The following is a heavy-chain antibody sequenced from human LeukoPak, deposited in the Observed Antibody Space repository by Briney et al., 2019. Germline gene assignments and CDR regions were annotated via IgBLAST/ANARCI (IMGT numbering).Heavy chain of an antibody. Sequence: GRSLRLSCAASRFTFLNYAVNWVRQAPRKGLEWVAIISYDGRNKYYAESVEGRFTISRDTSRNMISLQMNSLRPEDTAVYYCARGYYHFDGSGYFDMWGQGTLVTVSS. J-gene: IGHJ4*02. CDR2: ISYDGRNK. D-gene: IGHD3-22*01. CDR3: ARGYYHFDGSGYFDM. V-gene: IGHV3-30*14. CDR1: RFTFLNYA.